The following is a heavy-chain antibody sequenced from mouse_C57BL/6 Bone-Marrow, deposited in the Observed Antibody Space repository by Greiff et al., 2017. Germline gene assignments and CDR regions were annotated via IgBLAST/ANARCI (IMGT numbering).Heavy chain of an antibody. J-gene: IGHJ2*01. CDR3: AREGVTTVVFDY. V-gene: IGHV1-81*01. CDR1: GYTFTSYG. D-gene: IGHD1-1*01. CDR2: IYPRSGNT. Sequence: QVHVKQSGAELARPGASVKLSCKASGYTFTSYGISWVKQRTGQGLEWIGEIYPRSGNTYYNEKFTGKATLTADKSSSTAYMELRSLTSEDSAVYFCAREGVTTVVFDYWGQGTTLTVSS.